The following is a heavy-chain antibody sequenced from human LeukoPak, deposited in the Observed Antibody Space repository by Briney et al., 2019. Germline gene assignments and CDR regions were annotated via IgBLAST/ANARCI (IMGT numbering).Heavy chain of an antibody. J-gene: IGHJ4*02. D-gene: IGHD2-2*02. CDR2: IYPGDSDT. V-gene: IGHV5-51*01. CDR3: ARLKTSYCESTSCYNFDN. Sequence: GESLKISCKDSGYSFTNYWIGWVRQMPGKGLEWMGIIYPGDSDTRYSPSFQGRVTISVDKSISTAFLQWSSLKASDTAMYYCARLKTSYCESTSCYNFDNWGQGSLVTVSS. CDR1: GYSFTNYW.